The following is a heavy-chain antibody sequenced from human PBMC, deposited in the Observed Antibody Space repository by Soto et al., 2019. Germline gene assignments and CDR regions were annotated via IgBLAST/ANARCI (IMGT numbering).Heavy chain of an antibody. J-gene: IGHJ4*02. D-gene: IGHD3-22*01. Sequence: PGGSLRLSCAASGFTFSGSAMHWVRQASGKGLEWVGRIRSKANSYATAYAASVKGRFTISRDDSKNTAYLQMNSLKTEDTAVYYCTRGAYDSSGYSDYWGQGTLVTVSS. CDR2: IRSKANSYAT. CDR3: TRGAYDSSGYSDY. CDR1: GFTFSGSA. V-gene: IGHV3-73*01.